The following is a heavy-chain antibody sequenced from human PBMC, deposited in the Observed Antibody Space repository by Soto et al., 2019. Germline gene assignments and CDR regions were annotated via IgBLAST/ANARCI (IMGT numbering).Heavy chain of an antibody. J-gene: IGHJ3*02. CDR3: ARGPPNLSAFDI. CDR1: SGSISSYY. V-gene: IGHV4-59*01. Sequence: PSETLSLTCAVSSGSISSYYWSWIRQPPGKGLEWIGYIYYSGSTNYNPSLKSRVTISVDTSKNQFSLKLSSVTAADTAVYYCARGPPNLSAFDIWGQGTMVTVSS. CDR2: IYYSGST.